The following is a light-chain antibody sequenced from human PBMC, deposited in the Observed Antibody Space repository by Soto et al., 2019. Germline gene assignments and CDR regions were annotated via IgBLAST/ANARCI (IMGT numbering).Light chain of an antibody. CDR1: SSDVGSYSL. CDR2: EVS. Sequence: QSVLTQPASVSGSPGQSITISCTGTSSDVGSYSLVSWYQQHPGKAPKLMIYEVSKRPSGVSNRFSASKSGNTASLTISGLQAEDEADYYCCPYAGSTTLYVFGSGTKVTVL. CDR3: CPYAGSTTLYV. J-gene: IGLJ1*01. V-gene: IGLV2-23*02.